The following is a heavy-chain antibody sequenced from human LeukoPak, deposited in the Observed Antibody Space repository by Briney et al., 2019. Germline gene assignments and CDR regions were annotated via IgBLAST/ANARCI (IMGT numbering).Heavy chain of an antibody. CDR3: AREGLRFLEWLPLFGWFDP. Sequence: GGSLRLSCAASGSTFSSYWMHWVRQAPGKGLVWVSRINSDGSSTSYADSVKGRFTISRDNAKNTLYLQMNSLRAEDTAVYYCAREGLRFLEWLPLFGWFDPWGQGTLVTVSS. D-gene: IGHD3-3*01. CDR1: GSTFSSYW. V-gene: IGHV3-74*01. CDR2: INSDGSST. J-gene: IGHJ5*02.